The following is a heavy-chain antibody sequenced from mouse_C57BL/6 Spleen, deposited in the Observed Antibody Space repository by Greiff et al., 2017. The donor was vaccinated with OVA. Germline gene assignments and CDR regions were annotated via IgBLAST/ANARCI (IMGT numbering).Heavy chain of an antibody. J-gene: IGHJ4*01. V-gene: IGHV14-4*01. D-gene: IGHD1-1*01. CDR1: GFNIKDDY. Sequence: VQLQQSGAELVRPGASVTLSCTASGFNIKDDYMHWVKQRPEQGLEWIGWLDPENGDTEYASQFQGKATITADTSSNTAYLQLSSLTSEDTAVYYCTTPATTVASGAMDYWGQGTSVTVSS. CDR3: TTPATTVASGAMDY. CDR2: LDPENGDT.